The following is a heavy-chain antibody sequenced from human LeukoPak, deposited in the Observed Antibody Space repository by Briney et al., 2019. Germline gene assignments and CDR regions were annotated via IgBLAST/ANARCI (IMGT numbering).Heavy chain of an antibody. J-gene: IGHJ4*02. V-gene: IGHV1-69*13. CDR3: AISGIVATIYFDY. CDR1: GGTFSSYA. D-gene: IGHD5-12*01. CDR2: IIPILGTA. Sequence: ASVKVSCKASGGTFSSYAISWVRQAPGQGLEWMGGIIPILGTANYAQKFQARVTITADESTSTAYMELSSLRSEDTAVYYCAISGIVATIYFDYWGQGTLVTVSS.